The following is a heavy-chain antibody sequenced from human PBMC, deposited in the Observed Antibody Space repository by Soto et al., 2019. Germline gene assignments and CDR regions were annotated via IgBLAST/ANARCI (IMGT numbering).Heavy chain of an antibody. J-gene: IGHJ4*02. CDR2: IFWDDDK. CDR1: GFSVSTSGVG. D-gene: IGHD6-19*01. Sequence: GSGPTLVNPTQTLTLTCTFSGFSVSTSGVGVGWMRQPPGKALEWLALIFWDDDKRYSPSLKSRFTITKDTSKNQVVLTMTNMDPVDTATYYCAHRQGASDFDYWGQGILVTVSS. CDR3: AHRQGASDFDY. V-gene: IGHV2-5*02.